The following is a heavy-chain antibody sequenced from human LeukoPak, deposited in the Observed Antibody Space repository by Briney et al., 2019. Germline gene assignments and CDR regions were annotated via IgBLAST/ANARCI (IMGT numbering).Heavy chain of an antibody. Sequence: SETLSLTCTVSGGSISSYSWSWIRQPPGKGLEWIGYIYYRGSTNYNPSLKSRVTISLDTSKNQLSLKLSSVTAADTAVYYCARNGTMVRGVYDQYMDVWGKGTTVTVSS. CDR2: IYYRGST. CDR1: GGSISSYS. V-gene: IGHV4-59*08. CDR3: ARNGTMVRGVYDQYMDV. J-gene: IGHJ6*03. D-gene: IGHD3-10*01.